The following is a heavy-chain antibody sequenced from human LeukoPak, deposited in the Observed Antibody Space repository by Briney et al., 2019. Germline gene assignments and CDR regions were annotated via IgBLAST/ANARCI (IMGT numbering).Heavy chain of an antibody. V-gene: IGHV3-30-3*01. CDR2: ISYDGSNK. Sequence: GGSLRLSCAASGFTFSSYAMSWIRQAPGKGLEWVASISYDGSNKDYADSVKGRFTISRDNSKNTLYLQMNSLRAEDTAVYYCARDRGWTFDYWGQGTLVTVSS. CDR3: ARDRGWTFDY. J-gene: IGHJ4*02. D-gene: IGHD2-15*01. CDR1: GFTFSSYA.